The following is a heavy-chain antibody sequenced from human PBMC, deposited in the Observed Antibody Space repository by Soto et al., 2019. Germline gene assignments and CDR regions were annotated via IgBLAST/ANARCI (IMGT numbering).Heavy chain of an antibody. D-gene: IGHD2-15*01. CDR1: GFTFSSYA. CDR2: ISGSGGST. V-gene: IGHV3-23*01. J-gene: IGHJ4*02. Sequence: PGGSLRLSCAASGFTFSSYAMSWVRQAPGKGLEWVSAISGSGGSTYYADSVKGRFTISRDNSKNTLYLQMNSLRAEDTAVYYCAKGRHTVVRGGYYFDYWGQGTLVTVSS. CDR3: AKGRHTVVRGGYYFDY.